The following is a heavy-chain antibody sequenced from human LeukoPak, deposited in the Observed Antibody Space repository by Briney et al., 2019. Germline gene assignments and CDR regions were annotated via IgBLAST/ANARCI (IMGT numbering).Heavy chain of an antibody. J-gene: IGHJ6*03. V-gene: IGHV4-38-2*02. Sequence: PSETLSFTCTGYGYSISSGYYWGWIRQPPGKGLEWIGSIYHSGSYDYNPSLKSRVTISVDSSKHQFSLKLSSVTAADTAVYYCATHEDYYYMDVWGKGTTVTVSS. CDR2: IYHSGSY. CDR3: ATHEDYYYMDV. CDR1: GYSISSGYY.